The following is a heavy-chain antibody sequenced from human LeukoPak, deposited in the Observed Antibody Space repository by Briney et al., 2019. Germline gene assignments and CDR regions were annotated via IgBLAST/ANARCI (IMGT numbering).Heavy chain of an antibody. CDR1: GGSISTSSYY. CDR3: ATIAVAGKRGGPLGY. CDR2: IYYSGST. V-gene: IGHV4-39*07. J-gene: IGHJ4*02. D-gene: IGHD6-19*01. Sequence: SETLSLTCTVSGGSISTSSYYWGWIRQPPGKGLEWIASIYYSGSTYYNPSLKSRVTISVDTSKNQFSLKLSSVTAADTAVYYCATIAVAGKRGGPLGYWGQGTLVTVSS.